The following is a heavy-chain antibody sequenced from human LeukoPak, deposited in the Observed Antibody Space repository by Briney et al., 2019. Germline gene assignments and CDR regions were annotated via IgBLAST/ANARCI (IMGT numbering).Heavy chain of an antibody. Sequence: GGSLRLSCADSGFTFSSSAMSWVRQAPGKGLEWVSAISNNGGYTYYADSVQGRFTISRDNSKSTLCLQMNSLRAEDTAVYYCAKQLGYCSDGSCYFPYWGQGTLVTVSP. CDR2: ISNNGGYT. J-gene: IGHJ4*02. D-gene: IGHD2-15*01. CDR3: AKQLGYCSDGSCYFPY. V-gene: IGHV3-23*01. CDR1: GFTFSSSA.